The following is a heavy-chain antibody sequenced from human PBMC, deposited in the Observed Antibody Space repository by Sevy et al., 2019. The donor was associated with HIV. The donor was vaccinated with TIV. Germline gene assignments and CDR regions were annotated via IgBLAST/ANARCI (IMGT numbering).Heavy chain of an antibody. D-gene: IGHD4-17*01. CDR2: IRYDGSNK. V-gene: IGHV3-30*02. J-gene: IGHJ4*02. Sequence: GGSLRLSCAASGFTFSSYGMHWVRQAPGKGLEWVAFIRYDGSNKYFADSVKGRFTISKDNSKNTLYLQMNSLRAEDTAVNDCAKSLPRDYGDLYYWGQGTLVTVSS. CDR1: GFTFSSYG. CDR3: AKSLPRDYGDLYY.